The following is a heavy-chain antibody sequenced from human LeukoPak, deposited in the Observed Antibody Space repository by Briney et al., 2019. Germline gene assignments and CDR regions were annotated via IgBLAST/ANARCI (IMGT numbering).Heavy chain of an antibody. D-gene: IGHD3-3*01. Sequence: TLSLTCTVSGGSISSGGYYWSWIRQHPGKGLEWIGYIYYSGSTYYNPSLKSRVTISVDTSKNQFSLKLSSVTAADTAVYYCARTYYDFWSGYSTKYYFDYWGQGTLVTVSS. V-gene: IGHV4-31*03. CDR1: GGSISSGGYY. J-gene: IGHJ4*02. CDR3: ARTYYDFWSGYSTKYYFDY. CDR2: IYYSGST.